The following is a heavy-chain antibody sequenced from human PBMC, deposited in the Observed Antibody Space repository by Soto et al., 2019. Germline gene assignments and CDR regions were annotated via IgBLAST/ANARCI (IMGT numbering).Heavy chain of an antibody. Sequence: SETLSLTCTVSGGSISSGGYYWSWIRQHPGKGLEWIGYIYYSGSTYYNPSLKSRVTISVDTSKNQFSLKLSSVTAAYTAVYYCARDIGSGYDYGYWGQGTLVTVSS. CDR1: GGSISSGGYY. CDR3: ARDIGSGYDYGY. V-gene: IGHV4-31*03. CDR2: IYYSGST. J-gene: IGHJ4*02. D-gene: IGHD5-12*01.